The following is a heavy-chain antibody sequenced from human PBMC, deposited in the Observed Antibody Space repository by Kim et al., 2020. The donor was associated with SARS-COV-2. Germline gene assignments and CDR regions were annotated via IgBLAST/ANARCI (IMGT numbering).Heavy chain of an antibody. Sequence: SYNPSLTSRLIISVATSKNQVSLNLRSVTAADTAVYYCAREEAATGNYDYWGQGTLVTVSS. J-gene: IGHJ4*02. D-gene: IGHD6-13*01. CDR3: AREEAATGNYDY. V-gene: IGHV4-31*02.